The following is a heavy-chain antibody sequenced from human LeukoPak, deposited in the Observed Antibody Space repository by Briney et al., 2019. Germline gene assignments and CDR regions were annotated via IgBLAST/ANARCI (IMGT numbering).Heavy chain of an antibody. CDR2: ISSSGSTT. J-gene: IGHJ4*02. CDR1: GFTFSSYE. D-gene: IGHD3-9*01. V-gene: IGHV3-48*03. CDR3: ARGYDILTGYCFDY. Sequence: GGSLRLSCAASGFTFSSYEMNWVRQAPGKGLEWVSYISSSGSTTYYADSVKGRFTISRDNSKNTLYLQMNSLRAEDTAVYYCARGYDILTGYCFDYWGQGTLVTVSS.